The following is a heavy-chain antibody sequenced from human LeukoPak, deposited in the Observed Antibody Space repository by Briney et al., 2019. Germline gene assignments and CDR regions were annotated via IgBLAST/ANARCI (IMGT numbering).Heavy chain of an antibody. Sequence: GRSLRLSCAASGFTFSSYAMHWVRQAPGKGLEWVAVISYDGSNKYYADSVKGRFTISRDNSKNTLYLQMNSLRAEDTAVYYCARDGIPPVPAANVYYYGMDTWGKGTTVTVSS. CDR3: ARDGIPPVPAANVYYYGMDT. V-gene: IGHV3-30*04. D-gene: IGHD2-2*01. CDR1: GFTFSSYA. J-gene: IGHJ6*04. CDR2: ISYDGSNK.